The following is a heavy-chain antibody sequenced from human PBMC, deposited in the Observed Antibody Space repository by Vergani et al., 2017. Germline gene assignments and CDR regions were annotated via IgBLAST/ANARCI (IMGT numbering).Heavy chain of an antibody. Sequence: QVQMQESGPGLVKPSETLSLTCTVSGDSVISTDYHWGWIRQPPGKGLEWIGSMDYSGSTSYNPSLESRISISFETPKNQFSLRMTSVTAAHTAVEYCASIRGSCRAAYCHSYVFWGPGTLVGVSS. J-gene: IGHJ4*02. CDR3: ASIRGSCRAAYCHSYVF. V-gene: IGHV4-39*01. CDR1: GDSVISTDYH. D-gene: IGHD4-23*01. CDR2: MDYSGST.